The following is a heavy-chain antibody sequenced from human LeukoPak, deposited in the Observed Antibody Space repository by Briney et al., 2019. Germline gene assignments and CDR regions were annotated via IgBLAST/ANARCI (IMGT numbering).Heavy chain of an antibody. V-gene: IGHV3-21*01. CDR2: ISSSSSYI. Sequence: GGSLRLSCAASGFTFSSYSMYWVRQAPGKGLEWVSSISSSSSYIYYADSVKGLFTISRDNAKNSLYLQMNSLRAEDTAVYYCARVLRGIAAAGDYWGQGTLVTVSS. CDR1: GFTFSSYS. D-gene: IGHD6-13*01. J-gene: IGHJ4*02. CDR3: ARVLRGIAAAGDY.